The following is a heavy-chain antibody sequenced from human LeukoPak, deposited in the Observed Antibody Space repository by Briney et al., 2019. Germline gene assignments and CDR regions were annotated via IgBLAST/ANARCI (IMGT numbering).Heavy chain of an antibody. Sequence: GGSLRLSCAASGFIFRSYVMSWVRQAPGKGLEWLSGISLSGTDTYYTDSVRGRFIISRDNSKNTLYLQMNSLRAEDTAVYYCATRGHIVVMAKPVVDPWGQGALVTVSS. CDR1: GFIFRSYV. CDR2: ISLSGTDT. CDR3: ATRGHIVVMAKPVVDP. V-gene: IGHV3-23*01. D-gene: IGHD2-8*01. J-gene: IGHJ5*02.